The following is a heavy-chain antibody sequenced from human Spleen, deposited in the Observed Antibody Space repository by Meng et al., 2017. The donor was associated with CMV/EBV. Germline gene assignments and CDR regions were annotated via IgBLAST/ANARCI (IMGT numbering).Heavy chain of an antibody. CDR3: AKGGYYGSGSYRQYFQR. Sequence: LSLTCAASGFTFSDYYMNWVRQAPGKGLEWVSGISWNSGSIGYADSVKGRFTISRDNAKNSLYLQMNSLRAEDMALYYCAKGGYYGSGSYRQYFQRWGQGTLVTVSS. J-gene: IGHJ1*01. D-gene: IGHD3-10*01. CDR2: ISWNSGSI. CDR1: GFTFSDYY. V-gene: IGHV3-9*03.